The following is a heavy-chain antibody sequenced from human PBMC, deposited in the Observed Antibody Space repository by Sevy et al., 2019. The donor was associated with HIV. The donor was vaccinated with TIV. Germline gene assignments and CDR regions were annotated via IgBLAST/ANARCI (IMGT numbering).Heavy chain of an antibody. J-gene: IGHJ6*02. D-gene: IGHD2-2*01. V-gene: IGHV4-34*01. Sequence: SETLSLTCAVYGGSFSGYYWSWIRQPPGKGLEWIGEINHSGSTNYNPSLKSRVTISVDTSKNQCSLKLSSVTAADTAVYYCAREDIVVVPAPITYYGMDVWGQGTTVTVSS. CDR3: AREDIVVVPAPITYYGMDV. CDR2: INHSGST. CDR1: GGSFSGYY.